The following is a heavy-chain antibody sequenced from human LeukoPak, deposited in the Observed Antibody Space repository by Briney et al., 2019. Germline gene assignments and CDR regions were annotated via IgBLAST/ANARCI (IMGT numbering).Heavy chain of an antibody. CDR3: ASDLFPSSGWYYFDY. J-gene: IGHJ4*02. CDR1: GYTFTSYG. D-gene: IGHD6-19*01. V-gene: IGHV1-18*04. CDR2: ISAYNGNT. Sequence: ASVTVSCKASGYTFTSYGISWVRQAPGQGLEWKGWISAYNGNTNYAQKLQGRVTMTTDTSTSTAYMELRSLRSDDTAVYYCASDLFPSSGWYYFDYWGQGTLVTVSS.